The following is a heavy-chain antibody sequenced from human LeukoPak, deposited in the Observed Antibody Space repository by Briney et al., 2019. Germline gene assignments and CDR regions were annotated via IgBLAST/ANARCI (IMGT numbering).Heavy chain of an antibody. D-gene: IGHD5-18*01. CDR1: GGSVSNSLYY. CDR3: ARVLRAASWRSYDY. CDR2: IYYNGDT. J-gene: IGHJ4*02. Sequence: SSETLSLTCTVSGGSVSNSLYYWSWIRQPPGKGLEWIGYIYYNGDTNYNPSLKSRVIISIDTSSNQFSLRLNSMTAADTAVYYRARVLRAASWRSYDYWGQGSLVTVSS. V-gene: IGHV4-61*01.